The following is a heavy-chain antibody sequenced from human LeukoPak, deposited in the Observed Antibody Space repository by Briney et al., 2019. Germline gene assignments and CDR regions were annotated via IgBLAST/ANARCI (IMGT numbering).Heavy chain of an antibody. CDR2: ISYSVTT. CDR1: GGSISSSNYY. V-gene: IGHV4-39*01. D-gene: IGHD3-22*01. CDR3: ARHNELDDSGYYRPFHY. J-gene: IGHJ4*02. Sequence: SETLSLTCTVSGGSISSSNYYWGWIRQPPGKGLEWIGSISYSVTTYYNPSLKSRVSISVDTSKSQFSLKVYSLTAADTALYYCARHNELDDSGYYRPFHYWGQGTLVTVSS.